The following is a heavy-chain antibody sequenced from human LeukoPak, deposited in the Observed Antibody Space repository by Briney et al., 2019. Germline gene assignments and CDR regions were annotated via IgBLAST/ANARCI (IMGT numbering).Heavy chain of an antibody. CDR3: ARDRIAIIRYFDY. CDR2: IHHSGST. Sequence: SETLSLTCIVSGYSISSGYYWGWIRQPPGKGLEWIGNIHHSGSTYYNPSLKSRVTISVDTSKNQLSLKLSSVTAADTAVYYCARDRIAIIRYFDYWGQGTLVTVSS. D-gene: IGHD3-9*01. V-gene: IGHV4-38-2*02. J-gene: IGHJ4*02. CDR1: GYSISSGYY.